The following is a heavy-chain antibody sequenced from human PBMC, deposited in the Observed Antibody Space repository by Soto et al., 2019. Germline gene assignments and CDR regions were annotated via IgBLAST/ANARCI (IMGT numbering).Heavy chain of an antibody. J-gene: IGHJ6*02. CDR2: ISGSGGST. D-gene: IGHD3-10*01. CDR1: GFTFSSYA. Sequence: EVQLLESGGGLVQPGGSLRLSCAASGFTFSSYAMSWVRQATGKGLERVSAISGSGGSTYYADSVKGRFTISRDNSKNTLYLQMNSLRAEDTAVYYCATGRGLYYYYGMDVWGQGTTVTVSS. V-gene: IGHV3-23*01. CDR3: ATGRGLYYYYGMDV.